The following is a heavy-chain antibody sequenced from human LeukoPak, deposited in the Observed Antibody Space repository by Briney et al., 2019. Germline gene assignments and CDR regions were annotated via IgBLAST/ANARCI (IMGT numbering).Heavy chain of an antibody. D-gene: IGHD5-12*01. CDR2: INPSGGST. V-gene: IGHV1-46*01. CDR3: ARGDGPRRDGYNSTAFDI. CDR1: GYTFTSYY. J-gene: IGHJ3*02. Sequence: ASVKVSCKASGYTFTSYYMHWVRQAPGQGLEWMGIINPSGGSTSYAQKFQGRVTMTRDTSTSTVYMELSSLRSEDTAVYYCARGDGPRRDGYNSTAFDIWGQGTMVTVSS.